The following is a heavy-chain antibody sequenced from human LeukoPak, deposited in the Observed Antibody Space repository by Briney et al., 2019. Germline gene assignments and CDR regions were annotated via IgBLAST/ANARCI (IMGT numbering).Heavy chain of an antibody. CDR1: GFTVSSNY. J-gene: IGHJ4*02. D-gene: IGHD3-10*01. CDR3: AREMSSVRGIIGN. Sequence: PGGSLRLSCAASGFTVSSNYMSWVRQAPGKGLEWVAIISYDGTNKYYADSVKGQFSISRDNSKNTVYLQVNNLKSEDTAVYYCAREMSSVRGIIGNWGRGALLTVSS. V-gene: IGHV3-30-3*01. CDR2: ISYDGTNK.